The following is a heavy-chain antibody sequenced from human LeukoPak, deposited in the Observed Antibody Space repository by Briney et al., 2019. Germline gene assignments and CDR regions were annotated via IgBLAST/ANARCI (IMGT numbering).Heavy chain of an antibody. Sequence: ASVKVSCKVSGYTLTELSMHWVRQAPGKGLEWMGGFDLEDGETIYAQKFQGRVTMTEDTSTDTAYMELSSLRSEDTAVYYCATGGKYSSSWYNFDYWGQGTLVTVSS. CDR3: ATGGKYSSSWYNFDY. CDR2: FDLEDGET. D-gene: IGHD6-13*01. V-gene: IGHV1-24*01. J-gene: IGHJ4*02. CDR1: GYTLTELS.